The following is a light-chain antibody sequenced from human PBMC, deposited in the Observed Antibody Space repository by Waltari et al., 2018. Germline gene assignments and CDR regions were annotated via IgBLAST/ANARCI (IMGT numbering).Light chain of an antibody. CDR1: SSDVGGYDY. CDR2: EVS. CDR3: SSYAGSNNAV. Sequence: QSALTQPPSASGSPGQSITISCTGTSSDVGGYDYVSWYQQHPGQAPKLMILEVSKLPPGVPDRFSGSKSGNTASLTGSGLQAEEEADYYCSSYAGSNNAVFGGGTHLTVL. V-gene: IGLV2-8*01. J-gene: IGLJ7*01.